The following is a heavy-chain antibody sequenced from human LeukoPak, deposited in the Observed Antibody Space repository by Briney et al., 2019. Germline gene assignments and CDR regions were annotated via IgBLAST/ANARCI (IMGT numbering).Heavy chain of an antibody. CDR2: INSDGSST. V-gene: IGHV3-74*01. J-gene: IGHJ2*01. CDR3: ARGPRANWYFDL. Sequence: HPGGSLRPSCAASGFTFSSYWMHWVRQAPGKGLVWVSRINSDGSSTSYADSVKGRFTISRDNAKNTLYLQMNSLRAEDTAVYYCARGPRANWYFDLWGRGTLITVSS. CDR1: GFTFSSYW.